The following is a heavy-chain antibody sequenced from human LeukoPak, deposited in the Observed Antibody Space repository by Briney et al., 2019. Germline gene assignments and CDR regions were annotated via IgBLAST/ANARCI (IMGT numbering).Heavy chain of an antibody. CDR1: GFTFSSYA. V-gene: IGHV3-66*01. Sequence: GGSLRLSCAASGFTFSSYAMSWVRQAPGKGLEWVSVIYSGGSTYYADSVKGRFTISRDNSKNTLYLQMNSLRAEDTAVYYCARDMSYYDSTSDYWGQGTLVTVSS. J-gene: IGHJ4*02. CDR2: IYSGGST. CDR3: ARDMSYYDSTSDY. D-gene: IGHD3-22*01.